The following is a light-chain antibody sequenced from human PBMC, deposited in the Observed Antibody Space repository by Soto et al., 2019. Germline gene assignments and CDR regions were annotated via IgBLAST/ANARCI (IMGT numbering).Light chain of an antibody. CDR2: GNN. CDR1: SSNIGINT. J-gene: IGLJ1*01. CDR3: ATWDASLDVHV. Sequence: QSVLTQPPSASGTPGQTITISCSGGSSNIGINTVSWYEHLPGTAPRLLICGNNQRPSGVPDRFSGSKSGTSASLAISGLQSEDEAHYYCATWDASLDVHVFGTGSKVTVL. V-gene: IGLV1-44*01.